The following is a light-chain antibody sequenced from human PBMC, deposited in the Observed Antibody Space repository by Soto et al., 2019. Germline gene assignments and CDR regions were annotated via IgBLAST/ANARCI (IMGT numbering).Light chain of an antibody. CDR1: SSNIGSNT. Sequence: QAVVTQPPSVSGTPGQRVTISCSGSSSNIGSNTVNWYQQLPGTAPKLLIYTNTQRPSGVPDRFSGSKSGTSASLAISGLQSEDEADYYCATWDDSLNGYVFGTGTKLTVL. J-gene: IGLJ1*01. CDR2: TNT. CDR3: ATWDDSLNGYV. V-gene: IGLV1-44*01.